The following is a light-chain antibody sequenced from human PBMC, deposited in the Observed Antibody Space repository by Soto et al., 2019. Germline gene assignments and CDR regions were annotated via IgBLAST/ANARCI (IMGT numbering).Light chain of an antibody. CDR3: QEYIQWPPGM. CDR2: DTS. J-gene: IGKJ1*01. CDR1: QFVSSR. V-gene: IGKV3-15*01. Sequence: DIVVTQSPATLSASPGERVTLSCRASQFVSSRLAWYQRRPGQVPRLLIYDTSTRAPGISARFSGSGSGTEFNLTISSLQSEDFAVYYCQEYIQWPPGMFGPGTTVDIK.